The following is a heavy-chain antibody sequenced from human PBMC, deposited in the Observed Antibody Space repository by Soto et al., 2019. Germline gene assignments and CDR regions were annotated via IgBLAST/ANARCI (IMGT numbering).Heavy chain of an antibody. V-gene: IGHV3-30-3*01. CDR1: GFTFSDYA. CDR2: ISFDGNIK. J-gene: IGHJ6*02. D-gene: IGHD2-8*01. CDR3: ARAPRRYCTSLSCLGLYGLDV. Sequence: SLRLSCAASGFTFSDYAMHWVRHVPGQGLEWVAVISFDGNIKYDADSVKGRFTISRDNSKNMLFLQMDSLKGEDTAVYSCARAPRRYCTSLSCLGLYGLDVWGQGTAVTVSS.